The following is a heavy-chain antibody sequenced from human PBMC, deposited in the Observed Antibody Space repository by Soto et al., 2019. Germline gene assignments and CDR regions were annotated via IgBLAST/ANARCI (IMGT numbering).Heavy chain of an antibody. D-gene: IGHD2-15*01. CDR2: INHSGST. V-gene: IGHV4-34*01. J-gene: IGHJ6*03. Sequence: SETLSLTCAVYGGSFSGYYWSWIRQPPGKGLEWIGEINHSGSTNYNPSLKSRVTISVDTSKNQFSLKLSSVTAADTAVYYCARLGKLLPPRRRSPYYMDVWGKGTTVTVSS. CDR1: GGSFSGYY. CDR3: ARLGKLLPPRRRSPYYMDV.